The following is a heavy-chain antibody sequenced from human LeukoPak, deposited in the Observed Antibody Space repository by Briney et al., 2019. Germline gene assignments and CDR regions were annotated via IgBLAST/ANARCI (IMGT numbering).Heavy chain of an antibody. CDR3: ARTLYSSGWYFPFDY. CDR1: GFTFSSYW. D-gene: IGHD6-19*01. J-gene: IGHJ4*02. V-gene: IGHV3-74*01. CDR2: INSDGSST. Sequence: PGGSLRLSCAASGFTFSSYWMHWVRHAPGKGLVWVSRINSDGSSTSYADSVKGRFTISRDNAKNTLYLQMNSLRAEDTAVYYCARTLYSSGWYFPFDYGGQGTLVTVS.